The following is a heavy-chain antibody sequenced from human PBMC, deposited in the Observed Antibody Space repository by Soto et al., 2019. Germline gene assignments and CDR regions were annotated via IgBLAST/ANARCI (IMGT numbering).Heavy chain of an antibody. D-gene: IGHD1-1*01. V-gene: IGHV3-30-3*01. J-gene: IGHJ6*02. CDR2: ISNDGGTK. Sequence: GGSLRLSCLASGFRFSRYGMHWVRQVPGKGLEWVAIISNDGGTKNYADSVKGRFTISRDNSKNTVYLQMNSLTTEDTAVYYCSRDNRHHNGNDPGAMDVWGQGTPVTVSS. CDR1: GFRFSRYG. CDR3: SRDNRHHNGNDPGAMDV.